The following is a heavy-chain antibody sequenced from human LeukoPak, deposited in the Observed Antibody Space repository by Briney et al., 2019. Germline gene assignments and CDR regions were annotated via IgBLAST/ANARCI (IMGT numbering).Heavy chain of an antibody. Sequence: GGSLRLSCAPSGFTFSSYWMHWVRQAPGKGLEWVAFIRYDGNSEFYADSVKGRFTISRDNSKSTLYLQMISLRAEDTAVYYCAKVGGFSSSFFPSTEYLDLWGRGTLVTVSS. J-gene: IGHJ2*01. CDR2: IRYDGNSE. D-gene: IGHD6-13*01. CDR1: GFTFSSYW. V-gene: IGHV3-30*02. CDR3: AKVGGFSSSFFPSTEYLDL.